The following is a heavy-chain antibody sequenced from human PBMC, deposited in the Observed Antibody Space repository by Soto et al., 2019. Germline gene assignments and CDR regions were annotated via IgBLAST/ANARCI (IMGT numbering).Heavy chain of an antibody. CDR1: GFSLSGYS. CDR3: AREDYGDSFSLDL. Sequence: PGGCLRLSCAAAGFSLSGYSMNWVRQAPGKGLEWVSCVTSSSTNIYYVDSVKGRFIISRDNAKNSLFLQMNSLRDEDTAVYYCAREDYGDSFSLDLWGQGTMVTVSS. J-gene: IGHJ3*01. CDR2: VTSSSTNI. V-gene: IGHV3-48*02. D-gene: IGHD4-17*01.